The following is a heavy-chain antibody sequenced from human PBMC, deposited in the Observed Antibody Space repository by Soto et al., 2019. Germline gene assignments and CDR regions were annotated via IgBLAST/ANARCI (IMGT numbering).Heavy chain of an antibody. CDR1: GFSLSTSGMC. Sequence: SGPTLVNPTQTLTLTCTFSGFSLSTSGMCVNWIRQPPGKALEWPARIDWDCDKYYSTSLKTRLTISRDTSKNQVVLTMTNMDPVDTATYYCARVVFSSGRLTFDLWGQGALVTSPQ. V-gene: IGHV2-70*11. CDR3: ARVVFSSGRLTFDL. J-gene: IGHJ4*02. CDR2: IDWDCDK. D-gene: IGHD6-19*01.